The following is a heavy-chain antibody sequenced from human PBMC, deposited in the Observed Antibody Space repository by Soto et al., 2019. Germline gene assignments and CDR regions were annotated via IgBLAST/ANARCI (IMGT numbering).Heavy chain of an antibody. CDR1: GFSLSSPAVG. CDR3: AHGSGWLSDY. CDR2: IYWDADK. D-gene: IGHD6-19*01. J-gene: IGHJ4*02. Sequence: QITLKESGPTLVKPTQTLTLTCTFSGFSLSSPAVGVNWIRQPPGKALEWLALIYWDADKQYSPSLRSRLTITKDTSKNQVVLTMTNVDPVDTATYYCAHGSGWLSDYWGQGTLVNVSS. V-gene: IGHV2-5*02.